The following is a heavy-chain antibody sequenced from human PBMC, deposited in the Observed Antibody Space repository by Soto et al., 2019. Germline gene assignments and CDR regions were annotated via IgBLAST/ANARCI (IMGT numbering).Heavy chain of an antibody. CDR1: GFTFSSYA. Sequence: PGGSLRLSCAASGFTFSSYAMSWVRQAPGKGLQWVSVISGIDDSIYYADSVKGRFTISRDNAKNSLYLQMNSLRAEDTAVYYCARDLIGGSYTGYYYYYYGMDVWGQGTTVTVSS. D-gene: IGHD1-26*01. V-gene: IGHV3-23*01. CDR3: ARDLIGGSYTGYYYYYYGMDV. J-gene: IGHJ6*02. CDR2: ISGIDDSI.